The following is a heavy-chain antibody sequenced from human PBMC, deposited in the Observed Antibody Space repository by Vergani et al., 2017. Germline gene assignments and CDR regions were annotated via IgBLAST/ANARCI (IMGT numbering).Heavy chain of an antibody. J-gene: IGHJ4*02. D-gene: IGHD5-24*01. CDR3: ARDPGDGYNSVDY. CDR1: GFTFSSYS. V-gene: IGHV3-21*01. Sequence: EVQLVESGGGLVKPGGSLRLSCAASGFTFSSYSMNWVRQAPGKGLEWVSSISSSSSYIYYADSVKGRFTISRDNAKNSLYQQMNSLRAEDTAVYYCARDPGDGYNSVDYWGQGTLVTVSS. CDR2: ISSSSSYI.